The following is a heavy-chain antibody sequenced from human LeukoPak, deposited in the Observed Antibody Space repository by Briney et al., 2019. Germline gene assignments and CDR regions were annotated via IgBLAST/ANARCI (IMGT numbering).Heavy chain of an antibody. V-gene: IGHV3-11*01. CDR1: GFTFSDYY. CDR3: AKEFSAGEYHYMDV. CDR2: ISSSGSTI. D-gene: IGHD3-10*01. Sequence: PGGSLRLSCAASGFTFSDYYMSWIRQAPGKGLEWVSYISSSGSTIYYADSVKGRFTISRDNAKNSLYLQMNSLRAEDTAVYYCAKEFSAGEYHYMDVWGKGTTVTVSS. J-gene: IGHJ6*03.